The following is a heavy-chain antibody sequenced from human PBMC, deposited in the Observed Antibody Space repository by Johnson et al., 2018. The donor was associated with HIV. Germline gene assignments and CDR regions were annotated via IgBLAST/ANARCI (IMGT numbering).Heavy chain of an antibody. CDR3: ARGGWRGIATPDAFDI. D-gene: IGHD6-13*01. CDR1: GFTLSSYG. CDR2: IWYDGSNK. J-gene: IGHJ3*02. V-gene: IGHV3-33*01. Sequence: VQLVESGGGVVQPGRSLRLSCAASGFTLSSYGMHWVRQAPGKGLEWVAVIWYDGSNKYYADSVKGRFTISRDNSKNTLYLQMNSLRAEDTAVYYCARGGWRGIATPDAFDIWGQGTMVTVSS.